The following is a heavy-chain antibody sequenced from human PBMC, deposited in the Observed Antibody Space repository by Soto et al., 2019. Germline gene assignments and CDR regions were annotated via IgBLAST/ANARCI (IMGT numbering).Heavy chain of an antibody. V-gene: IGHV3-23*01. CDR3: AKEGAVVPAATELYYFDY. CDR2: ISGSGGST. D-gene: IGHD2-2*01. CDR1: GFTFSSYA. Sequence: GGSLRLSCAASGFTFSSYAMSWVRQAPGKGLEWVSAISGSGGSTYYADSVKGRFTISRDNSKNTLYLQMNSLRAEDTAVYYCAKEGAVVPAATELYYFDYWGQGTLVTVSS. J-gene: IGHJ4*02.